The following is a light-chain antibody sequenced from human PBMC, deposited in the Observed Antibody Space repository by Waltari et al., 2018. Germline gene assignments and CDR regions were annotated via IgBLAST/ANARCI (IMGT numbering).Light chain of an antibody. CDR1: SSDGGGYNY. CDR2: DVS. Sequence: QSALTQPASVSGSPGQSITISCTGTSSDGGGYNYVSWYQQHPGKAPNLLIFDVSNRPSGVSNRFSGSKSGNTASLTISGLQAEDESDYYCCSFTSRSTWVFGGGTKLTVL. V-gene: IGLV2-14*01. CDR3: CSFTSRSTWV. J-gene: IGLJ3*02.